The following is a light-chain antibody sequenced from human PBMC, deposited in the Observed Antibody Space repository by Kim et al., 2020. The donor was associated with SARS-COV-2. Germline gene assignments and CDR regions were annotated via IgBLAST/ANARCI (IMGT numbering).Light chain of an antibody. CDR2: KAS. V-gene: IGKV1-5*03. CDR1: QSISSW. Sequence: ASVGDRVTVTCRASQSISSWLAWFQQKPGKAPNLLIYKASSLQSGVPSRFSGSGSGTEFTLTISSLQPDDFATYYCQQYSSYPYTFGQGTKLEI. J-gene: IGKJ2*01. CDR3: QQYSSYPYT.